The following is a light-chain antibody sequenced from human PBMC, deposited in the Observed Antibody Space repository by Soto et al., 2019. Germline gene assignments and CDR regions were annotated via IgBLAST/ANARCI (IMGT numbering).Light chain of an antibody. CDR1: ETINGW. CDR2: RAS. CDR3: QQYKTYSSST. V-gene: IGKV1-5*03. J-gene: IGKJ2*01. Sequence: DIQMTQSPSTLSASVGDRVTITCRASETINGWLAWYQQKAGQAPKVLINRASTLESGVPSRFSGSGSETEFTLTISSLQPEDFATYYCQQYKTYSSSTFGQGTKLEIK.